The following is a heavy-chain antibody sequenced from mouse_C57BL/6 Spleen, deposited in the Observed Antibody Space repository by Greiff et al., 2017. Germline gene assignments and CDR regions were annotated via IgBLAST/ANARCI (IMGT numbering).Heavy chain of an antibody. CDR1: GYTFTNYW. D-gene: IGHD3-2*01. J-gene: IGHJ4*01. CDR2: IYPETGST. V-gene: IGHV1-55*01. Sequence: VQLQQSGAELVKPGASVKMSCKASGYTFTNYWITWVKQSPGQGLEWIGDIYPETGSTTYNEKFKSKATLTVDTSSSTAYMQLSSLTSEDSAVYYCATDDSWGSMDYWGQGTTLTVSS. CDR3: ATDDSWGSMDY.